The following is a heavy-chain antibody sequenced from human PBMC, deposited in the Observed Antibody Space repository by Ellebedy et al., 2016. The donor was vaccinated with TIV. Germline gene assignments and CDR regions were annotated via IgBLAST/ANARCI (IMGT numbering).Heavy chain of an antibody. Sequence: MPSETLSLTCTVSGDSITNYYWNWIRQPPGKGLEWIGHVSLTESTIHNPSLKSRALISLDTSQNDVSLRLTSVTTADTAVYYCVRDVYGDYVFDYWGQGTRVNVSS. CDR1: GDSITNYY. CDR2: VSLTEST. D-gene: IGHD4-17*01. J-gene: IGHJ4*02. CDR3: VRDVYGDYVFDY. V-gene: IGHV4-59*01.